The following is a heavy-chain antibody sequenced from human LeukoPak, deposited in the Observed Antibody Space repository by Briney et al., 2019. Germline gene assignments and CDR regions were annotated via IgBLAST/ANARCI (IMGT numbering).Heavy chain of an antibody. V-gene: IGHV1-69*13. D-gene: IGHD6-19*01. CDR3: ARSYSSGWILIDAFDI. Sequence: GASVKVSCKASGGTFSSYAISWVRQAPGQGLEWMGGIIPIFGTANYAQKFQGRVTITADESTSTAYMELSSLRSEDMAVYYCARSYSSGWILIDAFDIWGQGTMVTVSS. CDR2: IIPIFGTA. J-gene: IGHJ3*02. CDR1: GGTFSSYA.